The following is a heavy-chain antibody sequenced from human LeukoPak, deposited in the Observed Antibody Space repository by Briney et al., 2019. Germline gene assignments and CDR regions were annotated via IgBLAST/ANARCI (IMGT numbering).Heavy chain of an antibody. CDR3: ARENYWAMDV. CDR1: GFTFSAYW. Sequence: GGSLRLSCAASGFTFSAYWMRWVRQAPGKGLVWVSFIKPDGSRTNYADPVKDRFIISRDNAKNTLYLQMYNLRADDTAVYYCARENYWAMDVSGKGTTVTVSS. CDR2: IKPDGSRT. D-gene: IGHD2-8*02. V-gene: IGHV3-74*01. J-gene: IGHJ6*04.